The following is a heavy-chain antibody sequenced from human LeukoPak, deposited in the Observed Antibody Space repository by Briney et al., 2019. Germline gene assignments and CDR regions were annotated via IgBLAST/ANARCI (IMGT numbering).Heavy chain of an antibody. Sequence: ASVKVSCKASGYTFTSYYMHWVRQAPGQGLEWMGIINPSGGSTSYAQKFQGRVTMTRDTSTSTVYMELSSLRSEDTAVYYCAKGRLEWLLFGYGMDVWGQGTTVTVSS. CDR3: AKGRLEWLLFGYGMDV. J-gene: IGHJ6*02. V-gene: IGHV1-46*01. CDR1: GYTFTSYY. CDR2: INPSGGST. D-gene: IGHD3-3*01.